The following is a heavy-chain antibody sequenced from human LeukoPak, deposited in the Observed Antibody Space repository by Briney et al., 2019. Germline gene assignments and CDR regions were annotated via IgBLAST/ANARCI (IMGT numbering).Heavy chain of an antibody. Sequence: GGSLRLSCAASGFTLSSYAMSWVRQAPGKGLEWVSTISGGGGSAYYADSVKGRFTISRDSSKNTLYLQMNSLRAEDTAVYYCAKDRGYSGYDFDYWGQGTLVTVSS. CDR1: GFTLSSYA. J-gene: IGHJ4*02. V-gene: IGHV3-23*01. CDR3: AKDRGYSGYDFDY. CDR2: ISGGGGSA. D-gene: IGHD5-12*01.